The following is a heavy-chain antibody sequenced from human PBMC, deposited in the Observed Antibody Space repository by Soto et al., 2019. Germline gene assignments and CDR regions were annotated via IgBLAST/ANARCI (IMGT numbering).Heavy chain of an antibody. Sequence: GGSLRLSCAASGFTFSRYSMNWVCQAPGKGLAWVSSIGTRSDIYYAEAVKGRFTISRDNAKNSLSLEMDSLRVEDTGVYYCAREETAWPLAYGLDVWGQGTTVTVS. CDR3: AREETAWPLAYGLDV. J-gene: IGHJ6*02. CDR1: GFTFSRYS. CDR2: IGTRSDI. D-gene: IGHD2-21*02. V-gene: IGHV3-21*01.